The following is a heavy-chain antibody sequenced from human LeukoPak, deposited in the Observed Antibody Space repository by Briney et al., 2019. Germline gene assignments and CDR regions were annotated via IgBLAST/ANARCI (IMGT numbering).Heavy chain of an antibody. Sequence: GRSLRLFCAASGFTFSSYPMHWVRQAPGKGLEWVAVISYDGSEKHYADPVKGRFTISRDNSKNTLYLQMNSLRAEDTAVYYCARAPRGDLDYWGQGTLVTVSS. V-gene: IGHV3-30-3*01. CDR3: ARAPRGDLDY. D-gene: IGHD3-16*01. J-gene: IGHJ4*02. CDR1: GFTFSSYP. CDR2: ISYDGSEK.